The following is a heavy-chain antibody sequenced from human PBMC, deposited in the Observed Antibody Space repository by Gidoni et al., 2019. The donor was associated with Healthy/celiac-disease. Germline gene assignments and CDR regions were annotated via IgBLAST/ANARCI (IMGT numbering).Heavy chain of an antibody. CDR3: ASPCILRDYGDYVPYYYYGMDV. D-gene: IGHD4-17*01. V-gene: IGHV1-2*02. J-gene: IGHJ6*02. Sequence: QVQLVQSGAEVKKPGASVKVSCKASGYTFTGYYMHWVRQAPGQGLEWMGWINPNSGGTNYAQKFQGRVTMTRDTSISTAYMELSRLRSDDTAVYYCASPCILRDYGDYVPYYYYGMDVWGQGTTVTVSS. CDR2: INPNSGGT. CDR1: GYTFTGYY.